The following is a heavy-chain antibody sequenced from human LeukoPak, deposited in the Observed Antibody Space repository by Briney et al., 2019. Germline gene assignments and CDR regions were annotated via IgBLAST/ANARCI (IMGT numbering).Heavy chain of an antibody. Sequence: SETLSLTCTVSGGSMSSYYWSWIRQSPRTGLEWIGYIYYSGTTNYNPSLKSRVTISVDTSKSQFSLKLSSVTAADTAIYYCARPSLRNSSWDSWGQGTLVTVSS. J-gene: IGHJ4*02. V-gene: IGHV4-59*08. CDR2: IYYSGTT. CDR1: GGSMSSYY. CDR3: ARPSLRNSSWDS. D-gene: IGHD6-13*01.